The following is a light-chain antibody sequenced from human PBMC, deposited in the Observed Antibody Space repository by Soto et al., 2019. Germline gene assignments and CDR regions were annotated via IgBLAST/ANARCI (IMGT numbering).Light chain of an antibody. Sequence: QSVLTQPASLSGSPGQSITISCSGTSSDVGSSNLVSWYQQHPGKAPKLIIFEGDRRPSGVSGRFSGSKSGNTASLTISGLQAEDEADYYCCSFARSTTFYVFGTGTKVPS. CDR3: CSFARSTTFYV. CDR1: SSDVGSSNL. J-gene: IGLJ1*01. CDR2: EGD. V-gene: IGLV2-23*01.